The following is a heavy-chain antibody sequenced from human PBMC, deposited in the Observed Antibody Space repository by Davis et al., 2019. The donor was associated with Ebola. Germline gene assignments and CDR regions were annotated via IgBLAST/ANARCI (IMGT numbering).Heavy chain of an antibody. Sequence: SETLSLTCTVSGGSISSSYWSWIRQPPGKGLEWIGYIYYSESSNYNPSLKSRVTISVDTSKNHFSLKLSSVTAADTAVYYCARGAYYYDSSGYYFGHAFDIWGQGTMVTVSS. J-gene: IGHJ3*02. D-gene: IGHD3-22*01. V-gene: IGHV4-59*01. CDR3: ARGAYYYDSSGYYFGHAFDI. CDR1: GGSISSSY. CDR2: IYYSESS.